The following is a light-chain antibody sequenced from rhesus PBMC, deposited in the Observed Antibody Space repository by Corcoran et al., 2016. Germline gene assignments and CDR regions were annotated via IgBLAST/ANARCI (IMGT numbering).Light chain of an antibody. J-gene: IGKJ2*01. Sequence: DIQMTQSPSSLSSSVGDRVSITCRASENVNNYLNWYHPKPGKAPKLLINKASTLQSGVPSRFSGSGSGTDYTFTISSLQPEDVAPYYCQHGYGTPYTFGQGTKVEIK. CDR1: ENVNNY. V-gene: IGKV1-74*01. CDR3: QHGYGTPYT. CDR2: KAS.